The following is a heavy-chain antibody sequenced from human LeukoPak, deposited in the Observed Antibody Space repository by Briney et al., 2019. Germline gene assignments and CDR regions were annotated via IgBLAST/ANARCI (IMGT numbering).Heavy chain of an antibody. CDR2: LYYSGST. D-gene: IGHD2/OR15-2a*01. J-gene: IGHJ4*02. CDR1: GGSISSSSYY. V-gene: IGHV4-39*07. Sequence: SETLSLTCTVSGGSISSSSYYWGWIRQPPGKGLEWIGSLYYSGSTYYNASLKSRVTISVDTSKNQFSLKLSSVTAADTAVYYCARSVLPPYYFDYWGQGTLVTVSS. CDR3: ARSVLPPYYFDY.